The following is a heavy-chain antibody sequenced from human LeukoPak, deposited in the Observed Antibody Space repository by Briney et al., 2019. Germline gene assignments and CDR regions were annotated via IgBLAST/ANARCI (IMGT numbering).Heavy chain of an antibody. D-gene: IGHD3-3*01. CDR3: ARSGLITIFGVVTRPGNWFDP. CDR2: INHSGST. Sequence: SETLSLTCAVYGGSFSGYYWSWIRQPPGKGLEWIGEINHSGSTNYNPSLKSRVTISVDTSKNQFSLKLSSVTAADTAVYYCARSGLITIFGVVTRPGNWFDPWGQGTLVTVSS. CDR1: GGSFSGYY. J-gene: IGHJ5*02. V-gene: IGHV4-34*01.